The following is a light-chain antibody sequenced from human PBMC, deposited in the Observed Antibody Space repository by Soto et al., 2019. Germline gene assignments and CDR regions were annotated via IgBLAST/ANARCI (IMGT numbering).Light chain of an antibody. J-gene: IGKJ4*01. Sequence: DFQLTQSASSLSASVGDRVTITCRSSQSVTTYLYWYQQKPGKAPKLLIYVASVLQTGVPSRFSGCGSGTNFSLTINGLQPEDFATYFCQQTYSIPPLTFGGGTRVEIK. CDR2: VAS. CDR1: QSVTTY. V-gene: IGKV1-39*01. CDR3: QQTYSIPPLT.